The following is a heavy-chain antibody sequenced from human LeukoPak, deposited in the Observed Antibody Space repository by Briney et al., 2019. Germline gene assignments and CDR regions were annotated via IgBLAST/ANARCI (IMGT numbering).Heavy chain of an antibody. J-gene: IGHJ4*02. D-gene: IGHD3-10*01. CDR1: GFTFSGYS. CDR2: ISSGSNTI. Sequence: GGSLRLSCAASGFTFSGYSMNWVRQAPGKGLEWVSYISSGSNTIYYADSVKGRFTISRDNAKNSLYLQMNSLRADDTAVYYCAGAGRYGSGSYGYFDYWGQGTLVTVSS. CDR3: AGAGRYGSGSYGYFDY. V-gene: IGHV3-48*01.